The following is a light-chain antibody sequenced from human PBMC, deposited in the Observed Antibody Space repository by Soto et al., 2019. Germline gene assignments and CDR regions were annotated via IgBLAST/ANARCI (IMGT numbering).Light chain of an antibody. J-gene: IGKJ4*01. V-gene: IGKV3-20*01. Sequence: EIVLTQSPGTLSLSPGERATLSCRASQSVANNYLAWYQQKPGQAPRFLIYDASSRATGIPDRFSGSGSGTDFTLTISRLEPEDFAVYYCEQYDSTPLTFGGGTKVEIK. CDR2: DAS. CDR1: QSVANNY. CDR3: EQYDSTPLT.